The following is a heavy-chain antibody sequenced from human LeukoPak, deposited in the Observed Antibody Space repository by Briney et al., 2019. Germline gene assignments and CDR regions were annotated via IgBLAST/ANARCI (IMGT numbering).Heavy chain of an antibody. D-gene: IGHD3-10*01. V-gene: IGHV3-43D*03. J-gene: IGHJ6*03. CDR3: AKDPKQGIGRYYYYYMDV. CDR2: ISWDGGST. Sequence: GGSLRLSCAASGFTFDDYAMHWVRRAPGKGLEWVSLISWDGGSTYYADSVKGRFTISRDNSKNSLYLQMNSLRAEDTALYYCAKDPKQGIGRYYYYYMDVWGKGTTVTVSS. CDR1: GFTFDDYA.